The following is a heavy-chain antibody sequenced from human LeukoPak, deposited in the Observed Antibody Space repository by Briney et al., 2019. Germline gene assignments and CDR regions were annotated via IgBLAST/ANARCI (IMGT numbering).Heavy chain of an antibody. CDR3: ARGGGGWYLDY. J-gene: IGHJ4*02. D-gene: IGHD3-16*01. V-gene: IGHV4-34*01. CDR1: GASFSGYY. CDR2: INHSGNA. Sequence: ASETLSLTCAVYGASFSGYYWSWIRQPPGKGLEWIGEINHSGNANYNPSLKSRVTISVDTSKNQLSLKLSSVTAADTAVYYCARGGGGWYLDYWGQGTLVTVSS.